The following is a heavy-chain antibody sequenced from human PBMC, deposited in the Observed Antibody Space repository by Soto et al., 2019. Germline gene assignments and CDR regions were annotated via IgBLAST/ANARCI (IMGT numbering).Heavy chain of an antibody. CDR1: GGTFSSYT. J-gene: IGHJ3*02. Sequence: QVQLVQSGAEVKKPGSSVKVSCKVSGGTFSSYTISWVRQAPGQGLEWMGRIIPMLRLVNYAQKFQGRVTITADKCTSTAYMELSSLKSDDTAVYYCAREGVVTADVGAFDIWGQGTMVTVSS. CDR2: IIPMLRLV. D-gene: IGHD2-2*01. CDR3: AREGVVTADVGAFDI. V-gene: IGHV1-69*08.